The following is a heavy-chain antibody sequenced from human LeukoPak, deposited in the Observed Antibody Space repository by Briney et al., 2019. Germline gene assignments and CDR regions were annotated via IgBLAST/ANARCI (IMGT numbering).Heavy chain of an antibody. Sequence: ASVKVSCKASGYTFTGYYMHWVRQAPGQGLEWMGWINPNSGGTNYAQKFQGRVTMTRDTSISTAYMELSRLRSDDSAVYYCARDRLRGDYVDYWGQGTLVTVSS. D-gene: IGHD5-18*01. V-gene: IGHV1-2*02. CDR2: INPNSGGT. J-gene: IGHJ4*02. CDR3: ARDRLRGDYVDY. CDR1: GYTFTGYY.